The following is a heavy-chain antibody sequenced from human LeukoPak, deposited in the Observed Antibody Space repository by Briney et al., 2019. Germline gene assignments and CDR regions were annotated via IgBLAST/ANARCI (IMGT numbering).Heavy chain of an antibody. CDR1: GGSISSGGYS. CDR2: IYYSGST. V-gene: IGHV4-30-4*07. J-gene: IGHJ4*02. Sequence: SQTLSLTCAVSGGSISSGGYSWSWIRQPPGKGLEWIGYIYYSGSTNYNPSLKSRVTISVDTSKTQLSLKLTSVTAADTAVYYCATRPARGSGPYCPYFDYWGQGTLVTVSS. CDR3: ATRPARGSGPYCPYFDY. D-gene: IGHD2-15*01.